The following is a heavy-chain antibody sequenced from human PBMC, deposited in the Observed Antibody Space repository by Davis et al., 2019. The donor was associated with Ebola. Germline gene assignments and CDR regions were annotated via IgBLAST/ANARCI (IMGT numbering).Heavy chain of an antibody. J-gene: IGHJ5*02. D-gene: IGHD2-15*01. CDR1: GFTFSSYA. CDR3: AKDGAPIVVVVAAGDNWFDP. V-gene: IGHV3-23*01. CDR2: ISGSGGST. Sequence: GESLKISCAAPGFTFSSYAMSWVRQAPGKGLEWVSAISGSGGSTYYADSVKGRFTISRDNSKNTLYLQMNSLRAEDTAVYYCAKDGAPIVVVVAAGDNWFDPWGQGTLVTVSS.